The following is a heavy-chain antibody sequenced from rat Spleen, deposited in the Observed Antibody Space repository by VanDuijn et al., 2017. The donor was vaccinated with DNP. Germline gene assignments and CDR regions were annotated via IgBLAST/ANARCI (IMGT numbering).Heavy chain of an antibody. CDR3: ARGVSSYYGYNSYWYFDS. CDR1: GYSITSNY. D-gene: IGHD1-9*01. J-gene: IGHJ1*01. CDR2: ISYSGRT. Sequence: EVQLQESGSGLVKPSQSLSLTCSVTGYSITSNYWGWIRQFPGNKMEYIGHISYSGRTGYNPSLKSRISITRDTSKNQFFLQLNSVTTEDAATYYCARGVSSYYGYNSYWYFDSWGPGTVVTVSS. V-gene: IGHV3-1*01.